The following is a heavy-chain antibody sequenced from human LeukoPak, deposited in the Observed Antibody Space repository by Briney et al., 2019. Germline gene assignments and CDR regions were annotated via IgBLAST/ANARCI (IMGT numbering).Heavy chain of an antibody. Sequence: ASVKVSCKASGYTFTSYDINWVRQATGQGLEWMGWMNPNSGNTGYAQKFQGRVTMTRSTSISTASMELSSLRSEDTAVYYCARWLQRGAFFDCWGQGTLVTVSS. CDR3: ARWLQRGAFFDC. V-gene: IGHV1-8*01. D-gene: IGHD5-24*01. CDR1: GYTFTSYD. J-gene: IGHJ4*02. CDR2: MNPNSGNT.